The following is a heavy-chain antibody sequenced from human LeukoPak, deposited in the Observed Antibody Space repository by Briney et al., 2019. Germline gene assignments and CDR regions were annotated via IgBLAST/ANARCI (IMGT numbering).Heavy chain of an antibody. Sequence: GGSLRLSCAASGFTFSSYAMSWVRQAPGKGLEWVSAISGSGGSTYYADSVKGRFTISRDNSENTLYLQMNSLRAEDTAVYYCAKALSGYSYGSLQDYWGQGTLVTVSS. J-gene: IGHJ4*02. CDR1: GFTFSSYA. V-gene: IGHV3-23*01. D-gene: IGHD5-18*01. CDR2: ISGSGGST. CDR3: AKALSGYSYGSLQDY.